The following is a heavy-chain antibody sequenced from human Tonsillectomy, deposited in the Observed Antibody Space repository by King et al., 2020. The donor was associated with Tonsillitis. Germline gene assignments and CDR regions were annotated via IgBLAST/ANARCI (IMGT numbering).Heavy chain of an antibody. CDR2: LAFDGSRE. CDR1: GFTFTSDR. D-gene: IGHD1-7*01. Sequence: VQLVESGGGVVQPGRSLRLSCAAPGFTFTSDRMHWVRQAPGKGLEWVAGLAFDGSREFYAGSVKGRFTMSRDNSKNTAFLQMNSLTTEDTAVYYCAVEGGTPSRAFDIWGQGTMVTVSS. J-gene: IGHJ3*02. V-gene: IGHV3-30*01. CDR3: AVEGGTPSRAFDI.